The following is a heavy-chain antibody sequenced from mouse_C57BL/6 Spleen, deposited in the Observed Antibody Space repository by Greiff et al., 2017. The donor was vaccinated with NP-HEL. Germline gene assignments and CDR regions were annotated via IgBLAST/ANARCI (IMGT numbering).Heavy chain of an antibody. D-gene: IGHD2-3*01. CDR1: GYTFTDYE. Sequence: QVQLQQSGAELVRPGASVTLSCKASGYTFTDYEMHWVKQTPVQGLEWIGAIDPETGGTAYNQKFKGKAILTADKSSSTAYMELRSLTSEDSAVYYCARDGYPTPRFAWWGQGTLVTVSA. CDR3: ARDGYPTPRFAW. V-gene: IGHV1-15*01. J-gene: IGHJ3*01. CDR2: IDPETGGT.